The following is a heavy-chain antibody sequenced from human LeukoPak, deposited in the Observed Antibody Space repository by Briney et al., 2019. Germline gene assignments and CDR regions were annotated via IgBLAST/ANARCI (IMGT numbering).Heavy chain of an antibody. CDR3: ARHRSSWLIDY. V-gene: IGHV3-23*01. CDR2: VSDSGGKT. J-gene: IGHJ4*02. D-gene: IGHD6-6*01. Sequence: PGGSLRLSCAASGLTFNSYAMSWVRQAPWERLQWVSGVSDSGGKTYYADSVRGRFTISRDHSTTTLYLKMNSLRAEDTAVYYCARHRSSWLIDYWGQGTLVTVSS. CDR1: GLTFNSYA.